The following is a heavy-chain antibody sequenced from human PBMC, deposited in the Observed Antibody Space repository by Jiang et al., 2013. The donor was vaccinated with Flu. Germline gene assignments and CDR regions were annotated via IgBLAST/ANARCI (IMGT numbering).Heavy chain of an antibody. CDR3: ARAGCSSTSCPFDY. CDR1: GGTFSSYA. CDR2: IIPNSGGT. Sequence: SGAEVKKPGSSVKVSCKASGGTFSSYAISWVRQAPGQGLEWMGGIIPNSGGTNYAQKFQGWVTMTRDTSISTAYMELSRLRSDDTAVYYCARAGCSSTSCPFDYWGQGTLVT. V-gene: IGHV1-2*04. D-gene: IGHD2-2*01. J-gene: IGHJ4*02.